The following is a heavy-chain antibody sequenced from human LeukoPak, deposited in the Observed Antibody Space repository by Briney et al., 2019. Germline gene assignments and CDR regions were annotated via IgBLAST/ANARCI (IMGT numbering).Heavy chain of an antibody. J-gene: IGHJ6*02. D-gene: IGHD4-17*01. CDR3: ARGTVTTFRFRDYYYYGMDV. Sequence: GGSLRLSCAASGFTVSTSYMNWVRQAPGKGLEWVSVNSAGSTYYADSVKGRFTISRDNSKNTLYLQMNSLRAEDTAVYYCARGTVTTFRFRDYYYYGMDVWGQGTTVTVSS. CDR2: NSAGST. CDR1: GFTVSTSY. V-gene: IGHV3-53*01.